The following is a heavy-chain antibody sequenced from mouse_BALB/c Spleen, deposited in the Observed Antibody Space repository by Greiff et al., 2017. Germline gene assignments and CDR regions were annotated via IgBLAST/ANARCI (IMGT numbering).Heavy chain of an antibody. CDR2: ISSGSSTN. Sequence: EVNLVESGGGLVQPGGSRKLSCAASGFTFSSFGMHWVRQAPEKGLEWVAYISSGSSTNYYAYTVKGRFTISRDNPKNTLFLQMTSLRSEDTAMYYCARSRGNSWFAYWGQGTLVTVSA. V-gene: IGHV5-17*02. J-gene: IGHJ3*01. CDR1: GFTFSSFG. CDR3: ARSRGNSWFAY. D-gene: IGHD2-1*01.